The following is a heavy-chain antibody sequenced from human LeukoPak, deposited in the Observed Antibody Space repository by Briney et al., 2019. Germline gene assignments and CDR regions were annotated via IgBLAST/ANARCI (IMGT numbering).Heavy chain of an antibody. CDR1: GGSFSGYY. V-gene: IGHV4-34*01. J-gene: IGHJ5*02. Sequence: SETLSLTCAVYGGSFSGYYWSWIRQPPGKGLERIGSIYHSGSTYYNPSLKSRVTISVDTSKNQFSLKLSSVTAADTAVYYRARDSSVVRGGFDPWGQGTLVTVSS. D-gene: IGHD3-10*01. CDR2: IYHSGST. CDR3: ARDSSVVRGGFDP.